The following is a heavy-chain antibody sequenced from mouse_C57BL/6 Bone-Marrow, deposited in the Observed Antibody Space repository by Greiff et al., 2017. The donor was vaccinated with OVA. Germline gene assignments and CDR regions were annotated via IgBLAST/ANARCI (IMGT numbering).Heavy chain of an antibody. CDR3: ANYYAMDY. CDR2: ISSGSSTI. Sequence: EVKVVESGGGLVKPGGSLKLSCAASGFTFSDYGMHWVRQAPEKGLEWVAYISSGSSTIYYADTVKGRFTISRDNAKNTLFLQLTSLRYEDTAMYYCANYYAMDYWGQGTSVTVSS. CDR1: GFTFSDYG. V-gene: IGHV5-17*01. J-gene: IGHJ4*01.